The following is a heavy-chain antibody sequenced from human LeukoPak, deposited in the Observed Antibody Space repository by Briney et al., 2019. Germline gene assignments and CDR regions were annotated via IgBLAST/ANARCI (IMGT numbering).Heavy chain of an antibody. J-gene: IGHJ4*02. Sequence: GRSLRLSCAASGSTFSSYGMHWVRQAPGKGLEWVAVISYDGSNKYYADSVKGRFTISRDNSKNTLYLQMNSLRAEDTAVYYCAKDDDSRNFDYWGQGTLVTVSS. D-gene: IGHD3-22*01. CDR2: ISYDGSNK. CDR1: GSTFSSYG. V-gene: IGHV3-30*18. CDR3: AKDDDSRNFDY.